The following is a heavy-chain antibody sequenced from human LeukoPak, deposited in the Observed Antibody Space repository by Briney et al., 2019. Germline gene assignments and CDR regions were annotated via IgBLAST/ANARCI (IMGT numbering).Heavy chain of an antibody. J-gene: IGHJ4*02. D-gene: IGHD3-10*01. CDR1: GFNFSTYW. V-gene: IGHV3-7*01. CDR3: ARAWFGLKLVLIFDY. Sequence: LSGGSLRLSCAASGFNFSTYWMSWVRQAPGKGLEWVANIKQDGSEKYYVDSVKGRFTISRDNAKNSLYLQMNSLRAEDTAVYYCARAWFGLKLVLIFDYWGQGTLVTVSS. CDR2: IKQDGSEK.